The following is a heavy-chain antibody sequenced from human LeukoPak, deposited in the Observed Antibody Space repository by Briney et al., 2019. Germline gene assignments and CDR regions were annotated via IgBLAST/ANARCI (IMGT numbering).Heavy chain of an antibody. D-gene: IGHD3-22*01. CDR2: IYYSGRP. J-gene: IGHJ4*02. V-gene: IGHV4-39*01. CDR3: ASGVVVLTGSFDY. Sequence: SETLSLTCTVSGGSISSSRYYWGWIRQPPGKGREWIGSIYYSGRPYYQPSLKSRLTIPVHTPKNQSSLKLSSVTAADTAVYYCASGVVVLTGSFDYWGQGTLVTVSS. CDR1: GGSISSSRYY.